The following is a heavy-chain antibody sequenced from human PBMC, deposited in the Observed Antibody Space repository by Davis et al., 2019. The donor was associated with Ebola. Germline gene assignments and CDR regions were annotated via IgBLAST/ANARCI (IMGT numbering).Heavy chain of an antibody. J-gene: IGHJ6*02. V-gene: IGHV1-8*02. CDR2: MNPNSGNT. CDR1: GYTFTSYG. D-gene: IGHD1-26*01. CDR3: ARGRPTHSGSYSTYYYYYGMDV. Sequence: ASVKVSCKASGYTFTSYGISWVRQAPGQGLEWMGWMNPNSGNTGYAQKFQGRVTMTRNTSISTAYMELSSLRSEDTAVYYCARGRPTHSGSYSTYYYYYGMDVWGQGTTVTVSS.